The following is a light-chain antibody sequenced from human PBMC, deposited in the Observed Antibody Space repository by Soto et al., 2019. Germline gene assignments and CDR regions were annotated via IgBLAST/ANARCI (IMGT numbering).Light chain of an antibody. Sequence: EIVLTQSPGTLSLSPGERATLSCRASQSVASSYLAWYQQKPGQAPRLLIYGASSRATGIPDRFSGSRSGIDFTLTISRLEPEDFAVYYCQQYGSSPMYSFGQGTKLEIK. CDR1: QSVASSY. CDR2: GAS. V-gene: IGKV3-20*01. CDR3: QQYGSSPMYS. J-gene: IGKJ2*03.